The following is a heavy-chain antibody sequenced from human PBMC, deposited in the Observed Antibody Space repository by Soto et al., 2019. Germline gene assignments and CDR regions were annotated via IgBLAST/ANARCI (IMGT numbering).Heavy chain of an antibody. CDR3: ARMDGDYNYYGLDV. CDR1: GFSLINGRMG. Sequence: SGPTLVNPTETLTLTCSVSGFSLINGRMGVSWIRQPPGKALEWLAHFFSDAERSYSTSMQSRLNMYKDSSGSQVVLTMTNMAPADTATYFCARMDGDYNYYGLDVWGHGIAVTVSS. V-gene: IGHV2-26*01. CDR2: FFSDAER. D-gene: IGHD4-17*01. J-gene: IGHJ6*02.